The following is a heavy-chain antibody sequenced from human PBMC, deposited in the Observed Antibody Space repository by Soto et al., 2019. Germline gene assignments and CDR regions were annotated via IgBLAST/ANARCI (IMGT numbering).Heavy chain of an antibody. CDR1: GGSISSSNW. D-gene: IGHD5-18*01. CDR2: IYHSGST. J-gene: IGHJ4*02. Sequence: SETLSLTCAVSGGSISSSNWWSWVRQPPGKGLEWIGEIYHSGSTNYNPSLKSRVTISVDKSKNQFSLKLSSVTAADTAVYYCARKSADSGYSYGFWGQGXLVTVYS. CDR3: ARKSADSGYSYGF. V-gene: IGHV4-4*02.